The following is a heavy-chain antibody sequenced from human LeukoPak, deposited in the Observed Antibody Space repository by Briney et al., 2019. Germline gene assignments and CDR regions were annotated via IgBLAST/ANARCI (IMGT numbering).Heavy chain of an antibody. CDR2: IYAPGST. CDR1: GGSISGYY. J-gene: IGHJ6*02. D-gene: IGHD3-10*01. Sequence: SSETLSLTCTVSGGSISGYYWSWIRQPPGKGLEWIGYIYAPGSTKYNPSLKSRVTISIDTSKNQFSLKLSSVTAADTAVYYCARGSSPRGSGRYYKGNYYSYGMDVWGQGTTVTVSS. V-gene: IGHV4-4*09. CDR3: ARGSSPRGSGRYYKGNYYSYGMDV.